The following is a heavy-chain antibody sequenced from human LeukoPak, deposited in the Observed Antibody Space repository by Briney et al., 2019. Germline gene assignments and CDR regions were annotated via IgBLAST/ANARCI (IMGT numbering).Heavy chain of an antibody. CDR1: GYSITSSSW. V-gene: IGHV4-28*01. CDR3: ARKENVYYYFDY. J-gene: IGHJ4*02. CDR2: IYHSGTT. D-gene: IGHD3-10*01. Sequence: SETLSLTCAVSGYSITSSSWWGWIRQPPGKGLERIGYIYHSGTTYYNPSLQSRVTMSVDTSKNQFSLKLSSVTAVDTAVYYCARKENVYYYFDYWGQGTLVTVSS.